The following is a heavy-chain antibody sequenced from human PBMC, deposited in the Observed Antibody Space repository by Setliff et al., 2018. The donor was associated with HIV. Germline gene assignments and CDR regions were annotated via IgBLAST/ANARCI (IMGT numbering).Heavy chain of an antibody. D-gene: IGHD3-3*01. CDR2: IYWNDDE. Sequence: ESGPTLVNTTQTLTLTCSFSGFSLRTGGVGVGGVRQPPGKALEWLALIYWNDDERYSPSLESRLTITKYTSKNQVVLTMTNMDPVDTATYYCAHRPEDRYDFWSGYYPAPRDYFDYWGQGTLVTVSS. CDR1: GFSLRTGGVG. J-gene: IGHJ4*02. CDR3: AHRPEDRYDFWSGYYPAPRDYFDY. V-gene: IGHV2-5*01.